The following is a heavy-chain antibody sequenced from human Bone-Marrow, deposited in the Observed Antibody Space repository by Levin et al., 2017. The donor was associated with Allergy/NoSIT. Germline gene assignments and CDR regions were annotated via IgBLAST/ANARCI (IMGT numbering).Heavy chain of an antibody. Sequence: GESLKISCAASGFTFSNYDMSWVRQAPGKGLEWVSSISENGGRTYYVDSVKGRFIISRDNSKNTVYLQMNSLRGEDAAVYYCARGAQNYYYGMDVWGQGTTVAVSS. CDR1: GFTFSNYD. CDR3: ARGAQNYYYGMDV. V-gene: IGHV3-23*01. CDR2: ISENGGRT. D-gene: IGHD2/OR15-2a*01. J-gene: IGHJ6*02.